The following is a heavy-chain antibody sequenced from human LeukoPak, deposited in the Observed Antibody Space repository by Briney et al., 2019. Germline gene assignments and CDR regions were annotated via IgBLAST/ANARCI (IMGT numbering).Heavy chain of an antibody. J-gene: IGHJ4*02. CDR2: INPSGGST. V-gene: IGHV1-46*01. D-gene: IGHD5-24*01. Sequence: GASVKVSCKASGYSFTSYYIHWVRQAPGQGLEWMGLINPSGGSTTYAQKFQGRVTMTRDTSMSTAYMDLNRLTSDDTAVYFCARDRYGDGFAHFDYWGQGTLVTVSS. CDR3: ARDRYGDGFAHFDY. CDR1: GYSFTSYY.